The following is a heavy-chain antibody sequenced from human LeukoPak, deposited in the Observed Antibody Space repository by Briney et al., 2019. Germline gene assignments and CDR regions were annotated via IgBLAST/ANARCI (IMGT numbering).Heavy chain of an antibody. CDR2: IWYDGSNK. CDR1: GYTFSYYV. D-gene: IGHD6-13*01. V-gene: IGHV3-33*06. J-gene: IGHJ4*02. CDR3: AKGSRRAAGALDS. Sequence: GGSLRLSCAASGYTFSYYVMHWVRQAPGKGLEWVAVIWYDGSNKYYADSVKGRFTISRDNSKNTLYLLMNSLRADDTAVYYCAKGSRRAAGALDSWGQGTLVTVSS.